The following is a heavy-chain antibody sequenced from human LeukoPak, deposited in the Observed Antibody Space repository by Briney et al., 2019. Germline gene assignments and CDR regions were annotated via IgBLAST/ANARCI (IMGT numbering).Heavy chain of an antibody. CDR3: AASYSSGRYGSTVDY. Sequence: GGSLRLSCAASGFTFSSYAMHWVRQAPGKGLEWVVVISYDGSNKYYADSVKGRFTISRDNSKNTLYLQMNSLRAEDTAVYYCAASYSSGRYGSTVDYWGQGTLVTVSS. J-gene: IGHJ4*02. CDR2: ISYDGSNK. V-gene: IGHV3-30-3*01. D-gene: IGHD6-19*01. CDR1: GFTFSSYA.